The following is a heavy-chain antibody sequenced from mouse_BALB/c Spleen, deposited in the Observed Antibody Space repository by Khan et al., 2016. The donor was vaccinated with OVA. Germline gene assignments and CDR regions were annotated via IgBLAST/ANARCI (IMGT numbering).Heavy chain of an antibody. CDR1: GYAFTNYL. CDR2: INPGSGGT. J-gene: IGHJ3*01. CDR3: SRSGYGFGAY. Sequence: QVRLQQSGAELVRPGTSVKVSCKASGYAFTNYLIEWVKQRPGQGLEWIGVINPGSGGTNYNEKFKDKATLTADKSSSTAYMQLSSLTSDDSAYYFCSRSGYGFGAYWGPGTLVTVSA. V-gene: IGHV1-54*01. D-gene: IGHD3-2*02.